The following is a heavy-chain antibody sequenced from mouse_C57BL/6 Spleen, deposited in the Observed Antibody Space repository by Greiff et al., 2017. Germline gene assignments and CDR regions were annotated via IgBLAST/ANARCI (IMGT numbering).Heavy chain of an antibody. CDR1: GYSITSGYY. V-gene: IGHV3-6*01. J-gene: IGHJ3*01. Sequence: EVQRVESGPGLVKPSQSLSLTCSVTGYSITSGYYWNWIRQFPGNKLEWMGYISYDGSNNYNPSLKNRISITRDTSKNQFFLKLNSVTTEDTATYYCARDRGDYLAYWGQGTLVTVSA. D-gene: IGHD2-4*01. CDR2: ISYDGSN. CDR3: ARDRGDYLAY.